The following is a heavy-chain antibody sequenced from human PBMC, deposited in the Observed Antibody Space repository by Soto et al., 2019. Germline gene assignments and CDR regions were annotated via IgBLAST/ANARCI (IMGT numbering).Heavy chain of an antibody. CDR1: GGSISSSSYY. D-gene: IGHD3-22*01. J-gene: IGHJ4*02. CDR2: IYYSGST. Sequence: SETLSLTCTVSGGSISSSSYYWGWIRQPPGKGLEWIGSIYYSGSTYYNPSLKSRVTISVDTSKNQFSLKLSSVTAADTAVYYCARRTYYYDSSGPILGDYFDYWGQGTLVT. V-gene: IGHV4-39*01. CDR3: ARRTYYYDSSGPILGDYFDY.